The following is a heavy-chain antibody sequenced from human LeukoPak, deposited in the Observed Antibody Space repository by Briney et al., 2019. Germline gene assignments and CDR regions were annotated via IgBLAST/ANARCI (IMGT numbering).Heavy chain of an antibody. V-gene: IGHV3-23*01. CDR1: GFTFSSYG. Sequence: PGGSLRLSCAASGFTFSSYGMSWVRQAPGKGLEWVSAISGSGGSTYYADSVKGRFTISRDNSKNTVHLQMNSLRSEDTAVYYCAKDGGGGNSYFDYWGQGTLVTVSS. CDR2: ISGSGGST. J-gene: IGHJ4*02. CDR3: AKDGGGGNSYFDY. D-gene: IGHD4-23*01.